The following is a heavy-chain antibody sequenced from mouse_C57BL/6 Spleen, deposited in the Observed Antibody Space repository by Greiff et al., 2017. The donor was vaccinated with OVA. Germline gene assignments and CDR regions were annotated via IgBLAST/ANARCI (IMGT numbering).Heavy chain of an antibody. D-gene: IGHD4-1*01. CDR1: GFTFSDYY. Sequence: EVKVVESEGGLVQPGSSMKLSCTASGFTFSDYYMAWVRQVPEKGLEWVANINYDGSSTYYLDSLKSRFIISRDNAKNILYLQMSSLKSEDTATYYCARDRMGLAFDYWGQGTTLTVSS. V-gene: IGHV5-16*01. J-gene: IGHJ2*01. CDR3: ARDRMGLAFDY. CDR2: INYDGSST.